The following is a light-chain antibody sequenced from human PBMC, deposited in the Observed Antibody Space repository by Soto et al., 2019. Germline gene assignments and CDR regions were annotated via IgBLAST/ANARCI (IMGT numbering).Light chain of an antibody. J-gene: IGKJ4*01. CDR1: QKINIY. CDR3: QQSNSLPLT. Sequence: DIQMTQSPSSLSASVGDRVTITCRASQKINIYLDWYQQRPGKAPNLLIYVASSLQSGFPSRFSGSGSGTDFTLTISSLQPEDFATYYCQQSNSLPLTFGGGTKVEIK. CDR2: VAS. V-gene: IGKV1-39*01.